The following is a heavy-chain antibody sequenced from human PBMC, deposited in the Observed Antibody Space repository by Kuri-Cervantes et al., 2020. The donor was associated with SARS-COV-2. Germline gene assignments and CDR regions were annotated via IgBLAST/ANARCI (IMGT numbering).Heavy chain of an antibody. J-gene: IGHJ5*02. CDR3: ARHQGSLDIVVLPAAGPFDP. V-gene: IGHV4-39*01. D-gene: IGHD2-2*01. CDR2: IYYRGST. CDR1: GGSISSSSYY. Sequence: SETLSLTCTVSGGSISSSSYYWGWIRQPPGKGLEWIGSIYYRGSTYYNPSPKRRITISVDRSKNQFSLKLSSVTAADTAGYYCARHQGSLDIVVLPAAGPFDPWGQGTTVTVSS.